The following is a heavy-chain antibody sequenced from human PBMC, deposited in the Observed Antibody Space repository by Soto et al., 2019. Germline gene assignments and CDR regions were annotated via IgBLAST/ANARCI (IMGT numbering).Heavy chain of an antibody. CDR1: GFTFSSYA. CDR2: ISGSGGST. CDR3: AKWPSGDYRTPNDY. J-gene: IGHJ4*02. V-gene: IGHV3-23*01. Sequence: GGSLRLSCAASGFTFSSYAMSWVRQAPGKGLEWVSAISGSGGSTYYADSVKGRFTISRDNSKNTLYLQMNSLRAEDTAVYYCAKWPSGDYRTPNDYWGQGTLVTVSS. D-gene: IGHD4-17*01.